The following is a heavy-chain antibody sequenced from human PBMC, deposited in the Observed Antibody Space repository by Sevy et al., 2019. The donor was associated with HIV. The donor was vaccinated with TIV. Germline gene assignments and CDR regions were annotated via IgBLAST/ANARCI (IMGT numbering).Heavy chain of an antibody. CDR3: TRVDYYDTSASQY. J-gene: IGHJ4*02. CDR1: GFTFRDYS. CDR2: ISSASSYR. Sequence: GGSLRLSCAASGFTFRDYSMNWVRQAPGQGLEWVSSISSASSYRKYGDSAKGRFTISRDNAKNLLYLDLNSLRVEDTAVYYCTRVDYYDTSASQYWGQGTLVTVSS. V-gene: IGHV3-21*06. D-gene: IGHD3-22*01.